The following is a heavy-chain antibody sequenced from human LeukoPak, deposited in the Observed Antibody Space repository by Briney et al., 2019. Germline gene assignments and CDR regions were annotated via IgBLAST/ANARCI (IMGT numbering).Heavy chain of an antibody. J-gene: IGHJ4*02. CDR2: INQNGGEK. CDR1: GFTFSNFW. Sequence: GGSLRLSCATSGFTFSNFWMDWVRQAPGKGLEWVANINQNGGEKYYVDSVKGRFTISRDNAKNSQYLQMNSLRVEDTAVYYCTRALDYWGQGTLVTVSS. V-gene: IGHV3-7*04. CDR3: TRALDY.